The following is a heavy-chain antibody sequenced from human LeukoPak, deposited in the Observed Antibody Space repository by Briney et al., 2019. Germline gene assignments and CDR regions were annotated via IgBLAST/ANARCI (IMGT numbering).Heavy chain of an antibody. CDR3: AKRRSDTGGKKGVNWFDP. V-gene: IGHV4-59*01. CDR2: IYFGGTT. D-gene: IGHD4-23*01. J-gene: IGHJ5*02. CDR1: GGSIKNYY. Sequence: KPSETLSLTCSVSGGSIKNYYWSWIRQPPGKGLEWLGNIYFGGTTDYNSSLKSRLTISVDTFKNQLSLNLQSVTAADTATYYCAKRRSDTGGKKGVNWFDPWGQGTLVTVSS.